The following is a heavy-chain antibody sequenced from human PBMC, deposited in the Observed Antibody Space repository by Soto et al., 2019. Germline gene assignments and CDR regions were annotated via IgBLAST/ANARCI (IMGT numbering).Heavy chain of an antibody. CDR2: IWYDGSNK. CDR3: ARDGGYYGSGRYYGMDV. D-gene: IGHD3-10*01. CDR1: GFTFSSYG. Sequence: GGSLHLSCEAPGFTFSSYGMHWVRQAPGKGLEWVAVIWYDGSNKYYADSVKGRFTISRDNSKNTLYLQMNSLRAEDTAVYYCARDGGYYGSGRYYGMDVWGQGTTVTVSS. J-gene: IGHJ6*02. V-gene: IGHV3-33*01.